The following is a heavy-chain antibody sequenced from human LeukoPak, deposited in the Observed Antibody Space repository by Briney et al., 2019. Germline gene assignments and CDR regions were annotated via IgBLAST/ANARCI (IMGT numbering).Heavy chain of an antibody. J-gene: IGHJ3*02. V-gene: IGHV4-59*01. CDR3: ATDTRLWDCSGGSCSSRARAFDI. D-gene: IGHD2-15*01. Sequence: SETLSLTCTVSGGSISSYYWSWIRQPPGKGLEWIGYIYYSGSTNYNPSLESRVTISVDTSKNQFSLRLSSVTAEDTAVYYCATDTRLWDCSGGSCSSRARAFDIWGQGTMVTVSS. CDR1: GGSISSYY. CDR2: IYYSGST.